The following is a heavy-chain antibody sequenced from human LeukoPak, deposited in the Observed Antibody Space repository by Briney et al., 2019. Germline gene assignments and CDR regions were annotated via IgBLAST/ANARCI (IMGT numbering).Heavy chain of an antibody. J-gene: IGHJ6*02. CDR3: ARDSTMYGSENYGMDV. D-gene: IGHD3-10*01. CDR1: GYTFTSYY. Sequence: SVKVSCKASGYTFTSYYMHWVRQAPGQGREWMGIINPSGGSTSYAQKFQGGVTMTRDTSTSTVYMELSSLRSEDTAVNCCARDSTMYGSENYGMDVWGQGTTVTASS. V-gene: IGHV1-46*01. CDR2: INPSGGST.